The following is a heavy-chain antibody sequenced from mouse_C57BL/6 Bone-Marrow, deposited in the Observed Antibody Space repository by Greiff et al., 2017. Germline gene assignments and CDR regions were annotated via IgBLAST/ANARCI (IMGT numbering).Heavy chain of an antibody. J-gene: IGHJ4*01. CDR1: GFTFSSYC. V-gene: IGHV5-6*01. CDR3: ARQSEAMDY. CDR2: ISSGGSYT. Sequence: EVKLQQSGGDLVKPGGSLKLSCAASGFTFSSYCMSWVRQTPDKRLEWVATISSGGSYTYYPDSVKGRFTISRDNAKNTLYLQMGSLKSEDTAMYYCARQSEAMDYWGQGTSVTVSS.